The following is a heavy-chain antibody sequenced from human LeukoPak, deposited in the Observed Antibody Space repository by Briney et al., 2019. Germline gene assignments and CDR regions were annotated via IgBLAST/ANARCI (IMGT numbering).Heavy chain of an antibody. V-gene: IGHV6-1*01. D-gene: IGHD3-10*01. CDR1: GDSVSGESGA. Sequence: SQTLSLTCAISGDSVSGESGAWNWIRQSPSRGLEWLGSTYYRAKWYNDYALSVKSRITINPDTSKNQFALQRNSVTHEAAAVYDWADGLSGRGFNYWGQGTLVTVSS. J-gene: IGHJ4*02. CDR3: ADGLSGRGFNY. CDR2: TYYRAKWYN.